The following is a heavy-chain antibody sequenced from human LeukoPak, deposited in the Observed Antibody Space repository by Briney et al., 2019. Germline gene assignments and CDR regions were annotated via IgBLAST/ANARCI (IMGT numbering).Heavy chain of an antibody. D-gene: IGHD5-18*01. CDR2: ISYDGSNK. J-gene: IGHJ4*02. V-gene: IGHV3-30*04. Sequence: GGSLRLSCAASGFTFSSYAMHWVRQAPGKGLEWVAVISYDGSNKYYADSVKGRFTISRDNSKNMLYLQMNSLRAEDTAVYYCAKATGYSYRDYFDYWGQGTLVTVSS. CDR1: GFTFSSYA. CDR3: AKATGYSYRDYFDY.